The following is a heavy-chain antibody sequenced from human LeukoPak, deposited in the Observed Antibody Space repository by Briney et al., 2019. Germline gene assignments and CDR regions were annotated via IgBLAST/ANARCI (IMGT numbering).Heavy chain of an antibody. D-gene: IGHD3-10*01. J-gene: IGHJ4*02. CDR3: ARSRGRLLYYFDY. V-gene: IGHV4-59*01. CDR1: GGSISSYY. Sequence: PSETLSLTCTVSGGSISSYYWSWIRQPPGKGLEWIGYVYYTGSTSYNPSLKSRVTISVDTSKNQFSLKLSSVTAADTAVYYCARSRGRLLYYFDYWGQGTLVTVSS. CDR2: VYYTGST.